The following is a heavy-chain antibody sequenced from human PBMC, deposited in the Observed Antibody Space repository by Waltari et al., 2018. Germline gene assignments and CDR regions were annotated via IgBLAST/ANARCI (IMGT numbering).Heavy chain of an antibody. J-gene: IGHJ4*02. D-gene: IGHD4-17*01. CDR2: IRYDGSNK. CDR1: GFTFSSYG. Sequence: QVQLVESGGGVVQPGGSLRLSCAASGFTFSSYGMHWVRQAPGKGLEGVAFIRYDGSNKYYADSVKGRFTISRDNSKNTLYLQMNSLRAEDTAVYYCAKALDYGDYSYFDYWGQGTLVTVSS. CDR3: AKALDYGDYSYFDY. V-gene: IGHV3-30*02.